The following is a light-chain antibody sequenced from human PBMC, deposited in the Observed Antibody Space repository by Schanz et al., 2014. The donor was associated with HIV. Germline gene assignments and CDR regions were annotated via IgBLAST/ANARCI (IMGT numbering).Light chain of an antibody. CDR3: GSYITSTTWV. CDR2: DVS. CDR1: SSDVGGYYS. V-gene: IGLV2-14*03. J-gene: IGLJ3*02. Sequence: QSVLTQPPSASGSPGQSVTISCTGTSSDVGGYYSVSWYQQHPGKAPKLMIFDVSNRPSGVANRFSGSKSGNTASLTISGLQAEDEADYYCGSYITSTTWVFGGGTKLTVL.